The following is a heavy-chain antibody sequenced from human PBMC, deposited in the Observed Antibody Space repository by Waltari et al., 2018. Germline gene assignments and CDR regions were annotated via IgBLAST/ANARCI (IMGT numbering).Heavy chain of an antibody. V-gene: IGHV3-23*01. CDR2: ISGSGGST. J-gene: IGHJ1*01. Sequence: EVQLLESGGGLVQPGGSLRLSCAASGFTFSSYAMSWVRQAPGKGLEWVSAISGSGGSTYYADSVKGRFTISRDNSKNTLYLQMNSLRAEDTAVYYCARKIAAAGTQEEYFQHWGQGTLVTVSS. D-gene: IGHD6-13*01. CDR3: ARKIAAAGTQEEYFQH. CDR1: GFTFSSYA.